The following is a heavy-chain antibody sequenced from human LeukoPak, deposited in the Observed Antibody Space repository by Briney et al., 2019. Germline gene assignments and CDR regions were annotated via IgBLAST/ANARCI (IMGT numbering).Heavy chain of an antibody. Sequence: GGSLRLSCAASVFTFGTQAMTWVRQAPGKGLEWVSGMSGRGDTTYYADSVEGRFPISRDNSKNTLFLQMNSLRAEDTAVYYCAKLAGIRGWFVYYFDYWRQGTLVTV. CDR1: VFTFGTQA. J-gene: IGHJ4*02. D-gene: IGHD6-19*01. V-gene: IGHV3-23*01. CDR2: MSGRGDTT. CDR3: AKLAGIRGWFVYYFDY.